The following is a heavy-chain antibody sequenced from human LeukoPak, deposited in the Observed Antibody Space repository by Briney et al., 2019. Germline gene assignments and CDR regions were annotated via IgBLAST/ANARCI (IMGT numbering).Heavy chain of an antibody. CDR1: GGSIISHY. CDR3: ARRPYDFWSGYPEWGWFDP. CDR2: IYYSGST. V-gene: IGHV4-59*11. D-gene: IGHD3-3*01. Sequence: PSETLSLTCTVSGGSIISHYWSWIRQPPGKGLEWIGSIYYSGSTYYNPSLKSRVTISVDTSKNQFSLKLSSVTAADTAVYYCARRPYDFWSGYPEWGWFDPWGQGTLVTVSS. J-gene: IGHJ5*02.